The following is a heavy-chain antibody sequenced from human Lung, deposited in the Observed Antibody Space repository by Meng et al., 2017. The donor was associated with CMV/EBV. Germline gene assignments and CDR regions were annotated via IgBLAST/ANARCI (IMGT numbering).Heavy chain of an antibody. V-gene: IGHV3-74*01. J-gene: IGHJ4*02. CDR2: INTHGSDT. CDR1: GFTFSSSW. D-gene: IGHD4-17*01. Sequence: CAASGFTFSSSWMHWVRQAPGKGLVWVSRINTHGSDTDYANSVKGRFTISRDNAKNTLFLQVNSLRAEDTAVYYCARDGNYGAYDYWGQGTLVTVSS. CDR3: ARDGNYGAYDY.